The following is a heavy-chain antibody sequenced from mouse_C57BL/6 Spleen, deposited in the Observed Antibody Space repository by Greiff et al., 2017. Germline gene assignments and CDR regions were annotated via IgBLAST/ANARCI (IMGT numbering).Heavy chain of an antibody. CDR2: IDPETGGT. CDR3: TSWCPGGFDY. V-gene: IGHV1-15*01. CDR1: GYTFTDYE. J-gene: IGHJ3*01. D-gene: IGHD1-1*02. Sequence: QVQLQQSGAELVRPGASVTLSCKASGYTFTDYEMHWVKQTPVHGLEWIGAIDPETGGTAYNQKFKGKATLTADTSSSTAYMELRSLTSEDSAVYYCTSWCPGGFDYWGQGTLVTVSA.